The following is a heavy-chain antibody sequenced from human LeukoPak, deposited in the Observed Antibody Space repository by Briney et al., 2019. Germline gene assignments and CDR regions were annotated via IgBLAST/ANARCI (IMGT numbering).Heavy chain of an antibody. J-gene: IGHJ4*02. CDR3: ARREGSSWYAFDY. CDR2: IYYSGST. V-gene: IGHV4-39*01. D-gene: IGHD6-13*01. CDR1: GGSISSGGYY. Sequence: TLSLTCTVSGGSISSGGYYWSWIRQPPGKGLEWIGSIYYSGSTYYNPSLKSRVTISVDTSKNQFSLKLRSVTAADTAVYYCARREGSSWYAFDYWGQGTLVTVSS.